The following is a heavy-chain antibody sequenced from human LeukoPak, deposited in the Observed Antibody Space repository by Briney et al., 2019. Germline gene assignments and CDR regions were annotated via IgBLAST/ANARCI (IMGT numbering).Heavy chain of an antibody. CDR3: ARDGYHYYGSGTYFGYYYMDV. J-gene: IGHJ6*03. CDR2: ISGSGSAI. CDR1: GFTFSSYE. Sequence: GGSLRLSCAASGFTFSSYEMNWVRQAPGKVLEWVSYISGSGSAIYYADSVKGRFTISRDNAKNSLYLQMNSLRAEDTAVYYCARDGYHYYGSGTYFGYYYMDVWGKGTTVTISS. D-gene: IGHD3-10*01. V-gene: IGHV3-48*03.